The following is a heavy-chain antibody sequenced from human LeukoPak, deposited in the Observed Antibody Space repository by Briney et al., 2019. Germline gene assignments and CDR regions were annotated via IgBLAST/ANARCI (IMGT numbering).Heavy chain of an antibody. CDR3: AKEPYCSSTSCIGEYFQR. J-gene: IGHJ1*01. D-gene: IGHD2-2*01. CDR2: ISGSGGST. V-gene: IGHV3-23*01. Sequence: QPGGPLRLSCAASGFTFTSYAVSWVRQAPGKGLECVSTISGSGGSTYYADSVKGRFTISRDNSKNTLYLQMNSLRAEDTAVYYCAKEPYCSSTSCIGEYFQRWGQGTLVTVSS. CDR1: GFTFTSYA.